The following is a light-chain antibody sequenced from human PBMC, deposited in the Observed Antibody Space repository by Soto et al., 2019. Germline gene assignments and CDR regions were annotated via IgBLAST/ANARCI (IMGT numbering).Light chain of an antibody. J-gene: IGLJ1*01. V-gene: IGLV2-14*01. CDR1: SSDVGAYNY. CDR3: SSYTRSSAPYV. Sequence: QSVLTQPASVSGSPGQSIIISCTGTSSDVGAYNYVSWYQQHPGKAPKLMIYAVSNRPSGVSNRFSGSKSGNTASLTISGLQAEDEADYYCSSYTRSSAPYVFGTGTKLTVL. CDR2: AVS.